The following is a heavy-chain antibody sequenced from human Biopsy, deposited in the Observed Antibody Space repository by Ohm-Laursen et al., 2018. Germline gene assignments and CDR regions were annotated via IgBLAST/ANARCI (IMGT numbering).Heavy chain of an antibody. CDR1: GGSISNNNYY. V-gene: IGHV4-39*01. Sequence: GTLSLTCTVSGGSISNNNYYWGWIRQPPGKGLEWIGSIFYRGSTHYKPPLKSRVNISVDTSKNQFSLKLNSVTAADTAVYYCARDDAVTVIRGLYYWGQGALVTVSS. D-gene: IGHD2-21*02. J-gene: IGHJ4*02. CDR3: ARDDAVTVIRGLYY. CDR2: IFYRGST.